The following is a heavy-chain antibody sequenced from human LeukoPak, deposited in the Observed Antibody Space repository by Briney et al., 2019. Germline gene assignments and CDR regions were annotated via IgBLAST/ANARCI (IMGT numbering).Heavy chain of an antibody. J-gene: IGHJ4*02. Sequence: ASVKVSCKASGYTFTGYYMHWVRQAPGQGLEWMGWINPNSGGTNYAQKFQGRVTMTRDTSISTAYMELSRLRSDDTAVYYCARDYVVAAAGGDSYDYWGQGTLVTVSA. D-gene: IGHD6-13*01. CDR2: INPNSGGT. CDR1: GYTFTGYY. V-gene: IGHV1-2*02. CDR3: ARDYVVAAAGGDSYDY.